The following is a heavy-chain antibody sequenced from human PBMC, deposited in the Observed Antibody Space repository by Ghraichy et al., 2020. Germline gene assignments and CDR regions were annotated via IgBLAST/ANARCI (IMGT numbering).Heavy chain of an antibody. CDR1: GGSISSYY. CDR2: IYYSGST. V-gene: IGHV4-59*08. D-gene: IGHD6-13*01. CDR3: ARHTAIAAAGLDP. Sequence: SETLSLTCTVSGGSISSYYWSWIRQPPGKGLEWIGYIYYSGSTNYNPSLKSRVTISVDTSKNQFSLKLSSVTAADTAVYYCARHTAIAAAGLDPWGQGTLVTVSS. J-gene: IGHJ5*02.